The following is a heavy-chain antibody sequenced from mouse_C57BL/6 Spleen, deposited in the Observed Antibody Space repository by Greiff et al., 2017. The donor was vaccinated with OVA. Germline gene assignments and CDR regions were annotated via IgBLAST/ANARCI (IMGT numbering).Heavy chain of an antibody. J-gene: IGHJ2*01. D-gene: IGHD4-1*01. CDR3: ARNWDYYFDY. CDR2: IHPNSGST. V-gene: IGHV1-64*01. CDR1: GYTFTSYW. Sequence: QVQLQQPGAELVKPGASVKLSCKASGYTFTSYWMHWVKQRPGQGLEWIGMIHPNSGSTNYNVKFKSKATLTVDKSSSTAYMQLSSLTSEDSAVYYCARNWDYYFDYWGQGTTLTVSS.